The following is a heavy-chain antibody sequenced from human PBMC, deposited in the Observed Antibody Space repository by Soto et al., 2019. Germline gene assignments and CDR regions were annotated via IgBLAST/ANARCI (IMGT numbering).Heavy chain of an antibody. J-gene: IGHJ4*02. Sequence: EVQLVESGGGLVQPGRSLRLSCAASGFTFDDYAMHWVRQAPGKGLEWVSGISWNSGSIGYADSVKGRFTISRDNAKNSLYLQMNSLGAEDTALYYCAKDIYGTVTVTIDYWGQGTLVTVSS. V-gene: IGHV3-9*01. CDR1: GFTFDDYA. D-gene: IGHD4-17*01. CDR2: ISWNSGSI. CDR3: AKDIYGTVTVTIDY.